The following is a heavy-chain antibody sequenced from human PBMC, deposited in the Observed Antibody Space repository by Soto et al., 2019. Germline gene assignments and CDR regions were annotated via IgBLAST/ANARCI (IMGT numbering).Heavy chain of an antibody. Sequence: SETLSLTCTVSGGSISSYYWSWIRQPPGKGLEWIGYIYYSGSTNYNPSLKSRVTISINTSKNQFSLKLSSVTAADTAVYYCARGGLLWCGDPRGMDVWGQGTTVTVSS. CDR1: GGSISSYY. D-gene: IGHD3-10*01. V-gene: IGHV4-59*01. CDR3: ARGGLLWCGDPRGMDV. J-gene: IGHJ6*02. CDR2: IYYSGST.